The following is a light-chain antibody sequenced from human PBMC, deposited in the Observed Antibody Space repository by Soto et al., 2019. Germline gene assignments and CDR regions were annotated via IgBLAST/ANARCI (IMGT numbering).Light chain of an antibody. CDR1: SSDVGGYNY. CDR3: SSYTSSSSYV. V-gene: IGLV2-14*01. J-gene: IGLJ1*01. CDR2: EVS. Sequence: QSVLTQPASVSGSPGQSITISCTGTSSDVGGYNYVSWYQQHPGKAPKLMIYEVSNRPSGVSNRFSGSKSGNTASLTISGLQAEDEADYYCSSYTSSSSYVFGTETNLTVL.